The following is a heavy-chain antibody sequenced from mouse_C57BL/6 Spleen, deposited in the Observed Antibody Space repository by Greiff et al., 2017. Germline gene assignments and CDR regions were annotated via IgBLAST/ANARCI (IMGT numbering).Heavy chain of an antibody. CDR3: ERSPHYYGSSPHAMDY. V-gene: IGHV1-55*01. CDR1: CYTFTSYW. CDR2: IYPGSGST. D-gene: IGHD1-1*01. J-gene: IGHJ4*01. Sequence: QVHVKQPGAELVKPGASVKMSCKASCYTFTSYWITWVKQRPGQGLEWIGDIYPGSGSTNYNEKFKSKATLTVDTSASTAYMQLSSLTSEDSAVYYSERSPHYYGSSPHAMDYWGQGTSVTVSS.